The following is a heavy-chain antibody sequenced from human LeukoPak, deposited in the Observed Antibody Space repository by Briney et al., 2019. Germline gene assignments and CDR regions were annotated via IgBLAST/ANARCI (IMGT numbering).Heavy chain of an antibody. CDR3: ARVGGSVGATAHDAFDI. V-gene: IGHV3-30-3*01. D-gene: IGHD1-26*01. CDR1: GFTFSSYA. J-gene: IGHJ3*02. Sequence: GGSLRLSCAASGFTFSSYAMHWVRQAPGKGLEWVAVISYDRSNKYYADSVKGRFTISRDNAKNSLYLQMNSLRAEDTAVYYCARVGGSVGATAHDAFDIWGQGTMVTVSS. CDR2: ISYDRSNK.